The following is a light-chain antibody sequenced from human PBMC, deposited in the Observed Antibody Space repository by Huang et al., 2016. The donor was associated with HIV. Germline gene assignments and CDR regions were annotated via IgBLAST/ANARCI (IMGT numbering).Light chain of an antibody. CDR3: QQHNNWPLT. CDR1: QSIDSN. V-gene: IGKV3-15*01. CDR2: AAS. Sequence: EIVMTQSPATLSVSPGDRVTLSCRASQSIDSNVAWYQQKPVQSPRLLIFAASTRATGIPARFSGSGSGTEFTLTISSLQSEDFAIYYCQQHNNWPLTFGGGTRVVIK. J-gene: IGKJ4*01.